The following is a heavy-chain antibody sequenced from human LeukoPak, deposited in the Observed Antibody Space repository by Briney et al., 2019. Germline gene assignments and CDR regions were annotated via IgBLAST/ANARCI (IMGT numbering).Heavy chain of an antibody. D-gene: IGHD6-19*01. CDR1: GFTFSSYA. V-gene: IGHV3-23*01. CDR3: AREIAVAGGYDY. Sequence: GGSLRLSCAASGFTFSSYAMNWVRQAPGKGLEWISSISGSGDNTYYADSVKGRFTISRDNSKNTLYLQMNSLRAEDTAVYYCAREIAVAGGYDYWGQGTLVTVSS. CDR2: ISGSGDNT. J-gene: IGHJ4*02.